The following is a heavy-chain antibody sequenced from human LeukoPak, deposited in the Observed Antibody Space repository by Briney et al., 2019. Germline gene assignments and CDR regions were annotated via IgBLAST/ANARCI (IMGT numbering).Heavy chain of an antibody. CDR3: ARGENYYDSSGSWFDP. V-gene: IGHV1-18*01. J-gene: IGHJ5*02. CDR1: GYTFTSYG. CDR2: ISAYNGNT. Sequence: ASVKVSCKASGYTFTSYGISWVRQAPGQGLEWMGWISAYNGNTNYAQKLQGRVTMTTDTSTSTVYMELRSLTSDDTAVYYCARGENYYDSSGSWFDPWGQGTLVTVSS. D-gene: IGHD3-22*01.